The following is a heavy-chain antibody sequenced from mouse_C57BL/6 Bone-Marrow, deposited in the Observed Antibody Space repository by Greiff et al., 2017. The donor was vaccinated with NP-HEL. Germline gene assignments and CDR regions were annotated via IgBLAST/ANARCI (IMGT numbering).Heavy chain of an antibody. J-gene: IGHJ2*01. Sequence: EVQLVESGAELVRPGASVKLSCTASGFNIKDDYMHWVKQRPEQGLEWIGWIDPENGDTEYASKFQGKATITADTSSNTAYLQLSSLTSEDTAVYYCTTNGYYRGNYWGQGTTLTVSS. CDR1: GFNIKDDY. V-gene: IGHV14-4*01. CDR3: TTNGYYRGNY. CDR2: IDPENGDT. D-gene: IGHD2-3*01.